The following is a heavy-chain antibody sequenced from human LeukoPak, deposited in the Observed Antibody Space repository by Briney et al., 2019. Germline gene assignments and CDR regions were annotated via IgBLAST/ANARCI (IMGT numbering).Heavy chain of an antibody. CDR3: ARGSAIVGATGYYNGMDV. CDR2: VGTAGDP. J-gene: IGHJ6*02. V-gene: IGHV3-13*05. D-gene: IGHD1-26*01. CDR1: GFTFSNYD. Sequence: GGSLRLSCAASGFTFSNYDIHWVRQATGKGLEWVSGVGTAGDPFYTGSVMGRFTISRENAKNSLYLQMNSLRAGDTAVYYCARGSAIVGATGYYNGMDVWGQGTTVTVSS.